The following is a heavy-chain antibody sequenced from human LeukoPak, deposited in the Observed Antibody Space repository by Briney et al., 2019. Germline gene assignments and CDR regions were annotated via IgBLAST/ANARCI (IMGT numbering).Heavy chain of an antibody. V-gene: IGHV1-2*02. J-gene: IGHJ5*02. Sequence: ASVKVSCKASGYTFTGYYMHWVRQAPGQGREWMGWINPNSGCTNYAQKFQGRVTMTRDTSISTAYMELSRLRSDDTAVYYCARAGHTVVPAANWFDPWGQGTLVTVSS. D-gene: IGHD2-2*01. CDR3: ARAGHTVVPAANWFDP. CDR1: GYTFTGYY. CDR2: INPNSGCT.